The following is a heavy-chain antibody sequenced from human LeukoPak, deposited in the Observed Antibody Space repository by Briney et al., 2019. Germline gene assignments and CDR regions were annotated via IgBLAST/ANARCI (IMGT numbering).Heavy chain of an antibody. CDR2: ISAYNGNT. J-gene: IGHJ4*02. CDR1: GYTFTSYG. Sequence: GASVKVSCKASGYTFTSYGISWVRQAPGQGLEWMGWISAYNGNTNYAQKLQGRVTMTTDTSTSTAYMELRSLRSDDTDVYYCAGDHAEYSSSLIDYWGQGTLVTVSS. D-gene: IGHD6-6*01. CDR3: AGDHAEYSSSLIDY. V-gene: IGHV1-18*01.